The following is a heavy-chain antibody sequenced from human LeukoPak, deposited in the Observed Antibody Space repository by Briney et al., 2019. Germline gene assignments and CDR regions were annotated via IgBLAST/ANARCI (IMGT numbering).Heavy chain of an antibody. J-gene: IGHJ4*02. CDR2: ISSSSSYI. V-gene: IGHV3-21*01. CDR1: GFTFSSYS. D-gene: IGHD3-10*01. Sequence: PGGSLRLSCAASGFTFSSYSMNWVRQAPGKGLEWVSSISSSSSYIYYADSVKGRFTISRDNAKNSLYLQMNSLRAEDTAVYYCARDRVGYYGSGSEGCYFDYWGQGTLVTVSS. CDR3: ARDRVGYYGSGSEGCYFDY.